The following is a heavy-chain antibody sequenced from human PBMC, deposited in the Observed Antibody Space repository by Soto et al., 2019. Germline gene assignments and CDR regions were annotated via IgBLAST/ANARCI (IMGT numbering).Heavy chain of an antibody. CDR3: AKDSPPFVA. Sequence: DVQLLESGGGLSQPGGSLRLSCAASGFTLDSYAMSWVRQAPGKGLEWVSDISGSGVRTHYADSVMGRFTISRDMSKNTRYLQMTSLRAEDTAIYYCAKDSPPFVAWGQGALVTVSS. J-gene: IGHJ5*02. CDR1: GFTLDSYA. V-gene: IGHV3-23*01. D-gene: IGHD3-3*02. CDR2: ISGSGVRT.